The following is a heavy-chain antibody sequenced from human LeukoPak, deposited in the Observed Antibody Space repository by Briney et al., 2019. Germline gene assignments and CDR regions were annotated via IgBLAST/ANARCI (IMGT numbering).Heavy chain of an antibody. V-gene: IGHV3-23*01. Sequence: PGGSLRLSCAASGFTFSSYAMSWVRQAPGKGLGWVSAISGSGGSTYYADSVKGRFTISRDNSKNTLYLQMNSLRVEDTAVYYCARALTGDPFILHFDYWGQGTLVTVSS. CDR3: ARALTGDPFILHFDY. D-gene: IGHD7-27*01. CDR2: ISGSGGST. CDR1: GFTFSSYA. J-gene: IGHJ4*02.